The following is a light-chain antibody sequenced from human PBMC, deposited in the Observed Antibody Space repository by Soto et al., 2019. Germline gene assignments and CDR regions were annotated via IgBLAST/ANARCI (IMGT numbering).Light chain of an antibody. V-gene: IGKV1-13*02. CDR1: QGISSA. J-gene: IGKJ5*01. CDR2: DVF. CDR3: QQLETYPLT. Sequence: AIQVTQSPSSLSASVGDTVTITCRASQGISSAFAWYQQKPGKVPRLLIYDVFNLQSGVPSRFSGSGSGTDFTLTISRLQPEDFSTYYCQQLETYPLTFGQVTRLEVK.